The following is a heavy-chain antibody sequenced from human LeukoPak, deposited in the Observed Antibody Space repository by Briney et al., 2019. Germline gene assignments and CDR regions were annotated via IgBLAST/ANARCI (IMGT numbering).Heavy chain of an antibody. CDR3: ARMYYYDGSAYVFDY. J-gene: IGHJ4*02. D-gene: IGHD3-22*01. CDR1: GGSISSYY. V-gene: IGHV4-59*01. Sequence: SETLSLTCTVSGGSISSYYWSWIRQPPGKGLEWIGYIYYSGSTNYNPSLKSRVTISVDTSKNQFSLKLSSVTAADTAVYYCARMYYYDGSAYVFDYWGQGTLVTVSS. CDR2: IYYSGST.